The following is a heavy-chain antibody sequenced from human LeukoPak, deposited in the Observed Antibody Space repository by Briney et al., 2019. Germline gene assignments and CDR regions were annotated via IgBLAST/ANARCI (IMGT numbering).Heavy chain of an antibody. D-gene: IGHD3-10*01. CDR1: VYTFTTYD. CDR2: RNPNSGNT. J-gene: IGHJ5*02. CDR3: ARGPSRDYGSGSSWFDP. Sequence: ASVKVSCKASVYTFTTYDINWVRQVTGQGLEWMGWRNPNSGNTGYAQKIQGRVTMTRNTSINTAYMELSSLRSEDTAVYYCARGPSRDYGSGSSWFDPWGQGTLVTVSS. V-gene: IGHV1-8*01.